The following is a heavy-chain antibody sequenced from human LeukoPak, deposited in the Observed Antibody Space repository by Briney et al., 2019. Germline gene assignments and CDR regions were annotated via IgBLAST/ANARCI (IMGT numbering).Heavy chain of an antibody. CDR3: ARGVPGIAAAGFDY. V-gene: IGHV4-61*02. Sequence: SETLSLTCTVSGGSISSGSYYWSWIRQPAGKGLEWIGRIYTSGSTNYNPSLKSRVTISVDTSKNQFSLKLSSVTAADTAVYYCARGVPGIAAAGFDYWGQGTLVTVSS. CDR2: IYTSGST. D-gene: IGHD6-13*01. CDR1: GGSISSGSYY. J-gene: IGHJ4*02.